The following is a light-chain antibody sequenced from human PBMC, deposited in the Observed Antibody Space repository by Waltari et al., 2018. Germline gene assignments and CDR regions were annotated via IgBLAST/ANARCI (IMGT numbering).Light chain of an antibody. V-gene: IGKV3-11*01. J-gene: IGKJ1*01. CDR2: SAS. CDR3: QQRSNWPRT. CDR1: QSVTNY. Sequence: EIVLTLFPDTLSLSPGERATVSCRASQSVTNYLAWYQQKPGQAPRVLIYSASNRATGVPARFSGSGSGTDFTLTISSLEPEDFAVYYCQQRSNWPRTFGQGTKVEVK.